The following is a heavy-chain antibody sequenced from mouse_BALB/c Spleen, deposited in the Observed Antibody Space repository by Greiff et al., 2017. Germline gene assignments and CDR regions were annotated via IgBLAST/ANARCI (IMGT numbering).Heavy chain of an antibody. J-gene: IGHJ3*01. CDR1: GYTFTDYN. V-gene: IGHV1-18*01. Sequence: VQLQQSGPELVKPGASVKIPCKASGYTFTDYNMDWVKQSHGKSLEWIGDINPNNGGTIYNQKFKGKATLTVDKSSSTAYMELRSLTSEDTAVYYCAGSSYVAWFAYWGQGTLVTVSA. CDR3: AGSSYVAWFAY. D-gene: IGHD1-1*01. CDR2: INPNNGGT.